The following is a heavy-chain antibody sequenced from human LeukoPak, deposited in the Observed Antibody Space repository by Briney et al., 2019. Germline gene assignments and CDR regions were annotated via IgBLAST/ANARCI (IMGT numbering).Heavy chain of an antibody. V-gene: IGHV1-2*02. CDR3: VRDVTLGGI. J-gene: IGHJ4*02. CDR1: GYTFSYYY. D-gene: IGHD1-26*01. CDR2: INPNGGGT. Sequence: ASVKVSCKPSGYTFSYYYIHWARQAPGQGLEWMGWINPNGGGTNYAQKFQGRVTMTRDTSISTAYMELSSLRSDDTAVYYCVRDVTLGGIWGQGTLVTVSS.